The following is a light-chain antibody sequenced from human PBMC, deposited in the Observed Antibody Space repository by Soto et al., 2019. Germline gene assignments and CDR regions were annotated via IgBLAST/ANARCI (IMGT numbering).Light chain of an antibody. J-gene: IGLJ2*01. CDR3: QSYESSLSGWI. CDR1: SSDVGSYNL. CDR2: EAN. V-gene: IGLV2-14*02. Sequence: QSALTQPASVSGSPGQSITISCTGTSSDVGSYNLVSWYQQHPGKAPKLMIYEANKRPSGVSDRFSGSKSGNTASLTISGLQAEDEAEYYCQSYESSLSGWIFGGGTKLTVL.